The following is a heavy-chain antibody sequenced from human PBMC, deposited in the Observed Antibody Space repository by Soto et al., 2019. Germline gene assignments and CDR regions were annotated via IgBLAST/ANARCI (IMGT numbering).Heavy chain of an antibody. J-gene: IGHJ6*02. CDR3: ARGVEYCSGGSCYSFGFYYYYGMDV. CDR1: GYTFTSYG. Sequence: GASVKVSCKASGYTFTSYGISWVRQAPGQGLEWMGWISAYNGNTNYAQKLQGRVTMTIDTSTSTAYMELRSLRSDDTAVYCCARGVEYCSGGSCYSFGFYYYYGMDVWGQGTTVTVSS. V-gene: IGHV1-18*01. D-gene: IGHD2-15*01. CDR2: ISAYNGNT.